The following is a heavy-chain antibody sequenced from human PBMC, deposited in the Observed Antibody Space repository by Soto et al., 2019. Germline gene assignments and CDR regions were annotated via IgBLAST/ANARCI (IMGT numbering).Heavy chain of an antibody. CDR3: ARDPYYYDSSGYFD. CDR2: ISGSGGST. CDR1: GFTFSSYA. J-gene: IGHJ4*02. D-gene: IGHD3-22*01. V-gene: IGHV3-23*01. Sequence: GGSLRLSCAASGFTFSSYAMSWVRQAPGKGLEWVSAISGSGGSTYYADSVKGRFTISRDNSKNTLYLQMNSLRAEDTAVYYCARDPYYYDSSGYFDWGQGTLVTVSS.